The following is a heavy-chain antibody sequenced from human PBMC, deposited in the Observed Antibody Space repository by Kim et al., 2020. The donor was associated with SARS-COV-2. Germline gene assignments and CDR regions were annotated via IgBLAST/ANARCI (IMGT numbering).Heavy chain of an antibody. CDR1: GYTFTSYG. V-gene: IGHV1-18*01. CDR2: ISAYNGNT. CDR3: ARGYGSGSYLRRYYYYGMDV. J-gene: IGHJ6*02. D-gene: IGHD3-10*01. Sequence: ASVKVSCKASGYTFTSYGISWVRQAPGQGLEWMGWISAYNGNTNYAQKLQGRVTMTTDTSTSTAYMELRSLRSDDTAVYYCARGYGSGSYLRRYYYYGMDVWSQGTTVTVSS.